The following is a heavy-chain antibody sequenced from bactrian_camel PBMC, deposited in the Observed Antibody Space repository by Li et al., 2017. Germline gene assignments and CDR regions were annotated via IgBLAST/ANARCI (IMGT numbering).Heavy chain of an antibody. CDR3: ARGVLVSFRELTY. CDR2: ISFGGTTT. Sequence: VQLVESGGGLVRPGGSLRLSCSASGFTFTDYGMTWVRQAPGKGLEWISGISFGGTTTAYSDIAKGRFTISRDNSNNVLYLQLDSLKSEDTAMYFFARGVLVSFRELTYWGQGTQVTVS. D-gene: IGHD3*01. CDR1: GFTFTDYG. V-gene: IGHV3S40*01. J-gene: IGHJ4*01.